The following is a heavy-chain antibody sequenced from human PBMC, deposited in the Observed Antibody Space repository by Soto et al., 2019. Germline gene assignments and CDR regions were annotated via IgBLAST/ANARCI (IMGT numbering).Heavy chain of an antibody. CDR1: GGSISSSLYY. CDR3: ARHSDIVATIPAFDI. V-gene: IGHV4-39*01. J-gene: IGHJ3*02. CDR2: IYYSGST. Sequence: SETLSLTCTVSGGSISSSLYYWGWIRQPPGKGLEYIGSIYYSGSTYYNSSLKSRVTISLDTSKNQFSLKLSSVTAADTAVYYCARHSDIVATIPAFDIWGQGTMVTVSS. D-gene: IGHD5-12*01.